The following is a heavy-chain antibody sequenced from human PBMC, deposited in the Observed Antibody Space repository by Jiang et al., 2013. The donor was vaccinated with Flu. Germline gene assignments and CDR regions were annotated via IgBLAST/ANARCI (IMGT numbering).Heavy chain of an antibody. J-gene: IGHJ3*02. CDR1: GGSISSYY. CDR3: ARLGSTAMAYDAFDI. CDR2: IYTSGST. D-gene: IGHD5-18*01. Sequence: GPGLVKPSETLSLPCAVSGGSISSYYRSWIRQPAGKGLEWIGRIYTSGSTNYNPSLKSRVTMSVDTSKNQFSLKLSSVTAADTAVYYCARLGSTAMAYDAFDIWGQGTMVTVSS. V-gene: IGHV4-4*07.